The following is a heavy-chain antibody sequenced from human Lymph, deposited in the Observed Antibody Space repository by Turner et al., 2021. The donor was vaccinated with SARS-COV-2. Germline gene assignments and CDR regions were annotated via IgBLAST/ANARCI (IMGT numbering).Heavy chain of an antibody. J-gene: IGHJ4*02. CDR2: ISGSGGST. Sequence: EVQLLESGGGLVQPGWSLRLSCAASGFTFSSYGMSWVRQAPGKGLEWVSGISGSGGSTYYADSVKGRFTSSRDNSKKTLYLQMNSLRAEDTAVFYCAKGSQGGWLFPYYFDYWGQGTLVTVSS. V-gene: IGHV3-23*01. D-gene: IGHD3-22*01. CDR1: GFTFSSYG. CDR3: AKGSQGGWLFPYYFDY.